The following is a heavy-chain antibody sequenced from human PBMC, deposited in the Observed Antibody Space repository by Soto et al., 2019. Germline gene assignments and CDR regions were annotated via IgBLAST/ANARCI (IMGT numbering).Heavy chain of an antibody. D-gene: IGHD2-15*01. CDR1: GFTFSSYW. CDR3: ARRTRYCSGGSCPPFDP. CDR2: IKQDGSEK. V-gene: IGHV3-7*01. J-gene: IGHJ5*02. Sequence: GGSLRLSCAASGFTFSSYWMSWVRQAPGKGLEWVANIKQDGSEKYYVDSVKGRFTISRDNAKNSLYLQMNSLRAEDTAVYYCARRTRYCSGGSCPPFDPWGQGTLVTVSS.